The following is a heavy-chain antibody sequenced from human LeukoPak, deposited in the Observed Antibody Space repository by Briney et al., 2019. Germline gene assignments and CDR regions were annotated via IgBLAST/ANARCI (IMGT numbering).Heavy chain of an antibody. CDR2: ISSSGSTI. V-gene: IGHV3-11*04. CDR1: GFTFSDYY. Sequence: GGSLRLSCAASGFTFSDYYMSWVRQAPGKGLEWVSYISSSGSTIYYADSVKGRFTISRDNAKNSLYLQMNSLRAEDTAVYYCARGDYYDSSDNWFDPWGQGTLVTVSS. CDR3: ARGDYYDSSDNWFDP. J-gene: IGHJ5*02. D-gene: IGHD3-22*01.